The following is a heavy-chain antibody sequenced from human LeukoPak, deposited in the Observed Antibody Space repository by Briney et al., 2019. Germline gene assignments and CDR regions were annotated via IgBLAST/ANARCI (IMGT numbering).Heavy chain of an antibody. D-gene: IGHD3-10*01. CDR2: ISGSGGST. CDR3: AKDSGPTDSGY. V-gene: IGHV3-23*01. Sequence: GGSLRLSCAASGFTFSSYAMSWVRQAPGKGLEWVSAISGSGGSTYYADSVKGRFTVSRDNSKNTLYLQMNSLRAEDTAVYYCAKDSGPTDSGYWGQGTLVTVSS. CDR1: GFTFSSYA. J-gene: IGHJ4*02.